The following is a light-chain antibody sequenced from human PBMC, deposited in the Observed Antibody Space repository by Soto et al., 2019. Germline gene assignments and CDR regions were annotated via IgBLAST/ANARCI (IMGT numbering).Light chain of an antibody. CDR3: QHYAGGSRIT. CDR2: GAS. V-gene: IGKV3-20*01. J-gene: IGKJ5*01. Sequence: EIVMTQSPGTLSLSPGERATLSCRASQSVSSMLAWYQQKPGQAPRLLISGASSRATGIPDRFSGSGFGTDFTLTISRLEPEDFALYYCQHYAGGSRITFGQGTRLEIK. CDR1: QSVSSM.